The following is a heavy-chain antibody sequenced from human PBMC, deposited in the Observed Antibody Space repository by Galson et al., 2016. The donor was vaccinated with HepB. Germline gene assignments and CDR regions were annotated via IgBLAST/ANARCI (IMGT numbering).Heavy chain of an antibody. V-gene: IGHV1-2*02. J-gene: IGHJ4*02. CDR2: INPDNGDT. Sequence: SVKVSCKASGYTFTGYYIHWVRQAPGQGLEWMGCINPDNGDTNYAQKFQGRVTMTRDTSISTAYMELSRLRSDDTAVYYCAREYTSAWYLGYWGQGTLVIVSS. D-gene: IGHD6-25*01. CDR3: AREYTSAWYLGY. CDR1: GYTFTGYY.